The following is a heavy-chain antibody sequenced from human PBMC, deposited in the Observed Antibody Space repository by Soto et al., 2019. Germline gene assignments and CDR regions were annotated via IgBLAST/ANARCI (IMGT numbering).Heavy chain of an antibody. CDR1: GFTFSAYT. V-gene: IGHV3-30-3*01. CDR2: ISYDGNNE. Sequence: QVQLVESGGGVVQPGRSLRLSCAASGFTFSAYTMHWVRQPPGKGLEWVAVISYDGNNERYTDPVKGRFTVSRDNSKSTRYLQMNSLKSEDTAVYYCARDGYSGRSDGFDIWGQGTRVTVSS. D-gene: IGHD1-26*01. CDR3: ARDGYSGRSDGFDI. J-gene: IGHJ3*02.